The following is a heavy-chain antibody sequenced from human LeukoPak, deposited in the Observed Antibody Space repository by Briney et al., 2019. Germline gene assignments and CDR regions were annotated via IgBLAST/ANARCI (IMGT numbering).Heavy chain of an antibody. CDR3: ARAKDPYYDFWSGYYYAY. D-gene: IGHD3-3*01. CDR1: GGTFISYA. Sequence: SVTVSFKASGGTFISYAISWVRQAPGQGLEWMGGIIPIFGTANYAQKFQGRVTITADESTSTAYMELSSLRSEDTAVYYCARAKDPYYDFWSGYYYAYWGQGTLVTVSS. J-gene: IGHJ4*02. V-gene: IGHV1-69*13. CDR2: IIPIFGTA.